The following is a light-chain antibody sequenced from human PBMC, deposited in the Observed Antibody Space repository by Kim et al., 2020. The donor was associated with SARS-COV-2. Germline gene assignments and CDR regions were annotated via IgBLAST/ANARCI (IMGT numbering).Light chain of an antibody. CDR1: SLRSYS. CDR3: NSRDNSGKHLR. CDR2: GEN. Sequence: ALGQTVRITCQGDSLRSYSASWYQQKPGQAPVLVIYGENNRPSGIPDRFSGSTLGNTASLTITGAQAEDEADYYCNSRDNSGKHLRFGGGTKLTVL. J-gene: IGLJ2*01. V-gene: IGLV3-19*01.